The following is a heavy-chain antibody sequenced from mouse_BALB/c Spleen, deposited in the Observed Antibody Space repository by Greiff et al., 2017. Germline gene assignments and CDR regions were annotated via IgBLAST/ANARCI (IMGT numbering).Heavy chain of an antibody. J-gene: IGHJ2*01. CDR2: IYPGSGST. CDR3: ARSGNYED. D-gene: IGHD2-1*01. V-gene: IGHV1-81*01. Sequence: QVQLQQSGPELVKPGASVKMSCKASGYTFTDYVISWVKQRTGQGLEWIGEIYPGSGSTYYNEKFKGKATLTADKSSNTAYIQLSSLTSEDSAVYFCARSGNYEDWGQGTTLTVSS. CDR1: GYTFTDYV.